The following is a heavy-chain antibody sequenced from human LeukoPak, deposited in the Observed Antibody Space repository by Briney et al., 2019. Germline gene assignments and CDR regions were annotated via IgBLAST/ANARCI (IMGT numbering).Heavy chain of an antibody. D-gene: IGHD3-10*01. CDR3: AKHFGSGDYYNFFDD. Sequence: GGSLRLSCAAPGFTSSSYSMNWVRQAPGKGLEWVSSISSSSSYIYYADSVKGRFTISRDNSKNTLFLQMNSLRAEDTALYYCAKHFGSGDYYNFFDDWGQGTLVSVSS. CDR2: ISSSSSYI. CDR1: GFTSSSYS. V-gene: IGHV3-21*04. J-gene: IGHJ4*02.